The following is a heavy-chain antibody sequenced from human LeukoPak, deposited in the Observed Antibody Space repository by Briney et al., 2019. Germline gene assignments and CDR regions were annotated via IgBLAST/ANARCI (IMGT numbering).Heavy chain of an antibody. CDR3: SRGRLTYCSGGNCYSGSYMDV. J-gene: IGHJ6*03. CDR2: INPYNGGT. Sequence: ASVKVSCKSSGYSFTSCCIHWMWLAHPQGLELMGWINPYNGGTNYAQKFQGRVTITRDTSISTPYMELMSLATDDTAAYYFSRGRLTYCSGGNCYSGSYMDVWGKGTTVTVSS. D-gene: IGHD2-15*01. CDR1: GYSFTSCC. V-gene: IGHV1-2*02.